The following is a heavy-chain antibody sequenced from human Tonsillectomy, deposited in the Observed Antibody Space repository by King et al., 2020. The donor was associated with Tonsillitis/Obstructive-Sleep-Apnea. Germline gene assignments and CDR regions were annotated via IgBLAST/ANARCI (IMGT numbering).Heavy chain of an antibody. D-gene: IGHD4-17*01. CDR2: IWYDGSNK. V-gene: IGHV3-33*01. CDR3: ARELYGDYGGVDY. J-gene: IGHJ4*02. CDR1: GFTFSSYG. Sequence: VQLVESGGGVVQPGRSLRLSCAASGFTFSSYGMHWVRQAPGKGLEWVAVIWYDGSNKYYADSVKGRFTISRDNSKNTLYLQMNSPRAEDTAVYYCARELYGDYGGVDYWGQGTLVTVSS.